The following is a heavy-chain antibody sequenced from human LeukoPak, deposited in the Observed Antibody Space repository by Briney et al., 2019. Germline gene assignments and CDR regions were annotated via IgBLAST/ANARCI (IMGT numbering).Heavy chain of an antibody. CDR2: ISSSGSTI. J-gene: IGHJ5*02. V-gene: IGHV3-48*04. CDR3: ARDESLPGDP. Sequence: GGSLRLSCAASGFTISSFWMSWVRQAPGKGLEWVSAISSSGSTIYYADSVKGRFTISRDNAKNSLYLQMNSLRAEDTAVYYCARDESLPGDPWGQGTLVTVSS. CDR1: GFTISSFW. D-gene: IGHD2-2*01.